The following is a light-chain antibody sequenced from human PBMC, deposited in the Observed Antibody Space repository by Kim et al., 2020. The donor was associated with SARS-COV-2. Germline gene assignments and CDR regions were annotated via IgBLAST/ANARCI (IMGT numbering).Light chain of an antibody. CDR2: DNN. CDR1: NSNIGNNY. V-gene: IGLV1-51*01. CDR3: GTWDSSLRVVV. Sequence: QSVLTQPPSVSAAPGQRVTISCSGSNSNIGNNYISWYQQLPGVAPKLLIYDNNQRPSGIPDRFSGSKSGTSATLGITGLQTGDEADYYCGTWDSSLRVVVFGGGTQLTVL. J-gene: IGLJ2*01.